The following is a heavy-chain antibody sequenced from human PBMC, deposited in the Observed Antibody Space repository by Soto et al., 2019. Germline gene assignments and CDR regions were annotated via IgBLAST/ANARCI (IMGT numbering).Heavy chain of an antibody. CDR2: IWYDGSNK. CDR3: ARTFSGYDPPDY. V-gene: IGHV3-33*01. J-gene: IGHJ4*02. Sequence: QVQLVESGGGVVQPGRSLRLSCAASGLTFSSYGMHWVRQAPGKGLEWVAVIWYDGSNKYYADSVKGRFTISRDNSKNTLYLQMNSLRAEDTAVYYCARTFSGYDPPDYWGQGTLVTVSS. D-gene: IGHD5-12*01. CDR1: GLTFSSYG.